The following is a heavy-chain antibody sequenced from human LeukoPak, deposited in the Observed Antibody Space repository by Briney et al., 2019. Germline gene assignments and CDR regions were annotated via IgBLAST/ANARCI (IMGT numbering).Heavy chain of an antibody. CDR2: INHSGST. J-gene: IGHJ4*02. V-gene: IGHV4-34*01. CDR3: ARRMGGWYQLYYFDY. Sequence: SETLSLTCAVYGGSFSGYYWSWIRQPPGKGLEWIGEINHSGSTNYNPSLKSRVTISVDTSKNQFSLKLSSVTAADTAVYYCARRMGGWYQLYYFDYWGQGTLVTVSS. CDR1: GGSFSGYY. D-gene: IGHD6-19*01.